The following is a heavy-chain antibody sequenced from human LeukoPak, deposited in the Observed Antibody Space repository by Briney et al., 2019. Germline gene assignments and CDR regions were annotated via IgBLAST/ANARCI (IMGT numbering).Heavy chain of an antibody. CDR3: ARGATIFGVVTANPLYYYYYGMDV. J-gene: IGHJ6*02. CDR1: GYTFTSYG. CDR2: INPNSGGT. V-gene: IGHV1-2*02. Sequence: ASVKVSCKASGYTFTSYGISWMRQAPGQGLEWMGWINPNSGGTNYAQKFQGRVTMTRDTSISTAYMELSRLRSDDTAVYYCARGATIFGVVTANPLYYYYYGMDVWGQGTTVTVSS. D-gene: IGHD3-3*01.